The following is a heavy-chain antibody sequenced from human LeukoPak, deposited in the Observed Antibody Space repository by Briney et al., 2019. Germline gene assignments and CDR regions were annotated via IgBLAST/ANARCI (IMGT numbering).Heavy chain of an antibody. CDR1: GYTFTSYG. V-gene: IGHV1-2*02. Sequence: GASVKVSCKASGYTFTSYGISWVRQAPGQGLEWMGWINPNSGGTNYAQKFQGRVTMTRDTSISTAYMELSRLRSDDTAVYYCARDAGVTTLPVGFFDPWGQGTLVTVSS. J-gene: IGHJ5*02. CDR3: ARDAGVTTLPVGFFDP. CDR2: INPNSGGT. D-gene: IGHD4-17*01.